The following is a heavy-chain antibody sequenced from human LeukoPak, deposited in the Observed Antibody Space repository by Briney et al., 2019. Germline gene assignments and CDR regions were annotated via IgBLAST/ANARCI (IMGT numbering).Heavy chain of an antibody. Sequence: PGGSLRLSCAASGFTFSSYAMSRVRQAPGKGLEWVSAISGSGGSTYYADSVKGRFTISRDNSKNTLYLQMNSLRTEDTAIYYCAKHDSAAVLYHFDSWGQGTLVTVSS. V-gene: IGHV3-23*01. J-gene: IGHJ4*02. CDR2: ISGSGGST. D-gene: IGHD3-22*01. CDR3: AKHDSAAVLYHFDS. CDR1: GFTFSSYA.